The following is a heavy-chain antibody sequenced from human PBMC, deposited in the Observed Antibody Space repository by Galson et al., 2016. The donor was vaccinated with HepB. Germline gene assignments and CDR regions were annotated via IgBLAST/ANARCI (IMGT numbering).Heavy chain of an antibody. Sequence: CAISGDSVSSNSAAWNWIRQSPSRGLEWLGRTYYRSKWYNDYAISVKSRITINPDTSKNQFSLHLTSVTPEDTALYYCAREFEEWLTTPGEFYYYYMDVWGKGTTVTVSS. CDR3: AREFEEWLTTPGEFYYYYMDV. V-gene: IGHV6-1*01. CDR1: GDSVSSNSAA. J-gene: IGHJ6*03. D-gene: IGHD3-10*01. CDR2: TYYRSKWYN.